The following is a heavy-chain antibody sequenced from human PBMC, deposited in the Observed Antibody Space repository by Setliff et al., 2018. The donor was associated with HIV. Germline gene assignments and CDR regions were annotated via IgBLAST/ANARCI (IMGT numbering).Heavy chain of an antibody. V-gene: IGHV4-59*11. D-gene: IGHD1-7*01. J-gene: IGHJ4*02. CDR2: IYYTGST. Sequence: LSLTCTVSGGSISSHYWSWIRQPPGKGLEWIGYIYYTGSTNYNPSLKSRVTMSVDTSKNQFSLKLTSVTAADTAVYYCARDQRTQTTSPIDCWGQGTLVTVSS. CDR1: GGSISSHY. CDR3: ARDQRTQTTSPIDC.